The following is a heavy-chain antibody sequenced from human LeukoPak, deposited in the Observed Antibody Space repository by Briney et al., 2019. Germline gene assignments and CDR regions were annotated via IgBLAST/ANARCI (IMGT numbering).Heavy chain of an antibody. CDR2: IYSGGST. CDR3: ARDRITMIVGAQDGMDV. J-gene: IGHJ6*02. D-gene: IGHD3-22*01. Sequence: GGSLRLSCAASVFTVSSNYMSWVRQAPGKGLEWVSVIYSGGSTYYADSVKGRFTISRDNSKNTLYLQMNSLRAEDTAVYYCARDRITMIVGAQDGMDVWGQGTTVTVSS. CDR1: VFTVSSNY. V-gene: IGHV3-53*01.